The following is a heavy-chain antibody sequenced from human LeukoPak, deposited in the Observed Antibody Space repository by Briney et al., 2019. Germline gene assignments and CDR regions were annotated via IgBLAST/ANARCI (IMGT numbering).Heavy chain of an antibody. Sequence: GGSLRLSCAASGFTFSSYAMNWVRQAPGKGLEWVSYISSSSSTIYYADSVKGRFTISRDNAKNTLYLQMNSLRAEDTSVYYCAREVPRTGGQTDAFDIWGQGTMVTVSS. CDR2: ISSSSSTI. CDR3: AREVPRTGGQTDAFDI. J-gene: IGHJ3*02. D-gene: IGHD7-27*01. V-gene: IGHV3-48*04. CDR1: GFTFSSYA.